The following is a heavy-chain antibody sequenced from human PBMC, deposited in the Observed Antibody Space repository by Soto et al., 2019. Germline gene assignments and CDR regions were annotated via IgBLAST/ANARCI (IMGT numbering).Heavy chain of an antibody. CDR3: AREYWYSSGWSWWRNAFDI. V-gene: IGHV6-1*01. Sequence: SQTLSLPCAISGDRVSSNSAAWNWIRQSPSRGLEWLGRTYYRSKWYNDYAVSVKSRITINPNTSKNQFSLQLNSVTPEDTAVYYCAREYWYSSGWSWWRNAFDIWGQGTMVTVSS. D-gene: IGHD6-19*01. J-gene: IGHJ3*02. CDR2: TYYRSKWYN. CDR1: GDRVSSNSAA.